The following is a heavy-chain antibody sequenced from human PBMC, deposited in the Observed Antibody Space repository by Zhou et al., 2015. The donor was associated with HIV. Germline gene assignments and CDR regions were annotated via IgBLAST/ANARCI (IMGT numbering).Heavy chain of an antibody. Sequence: QVQLVQSGAEVKKPGSSVKVSCKASGGTFSTYSIGWVRQAPGQGLEWMGGIIPLSGASSYAHKFQDRLTITADESTSTAYMELTGLRSEDAAVYYCARSSGNSDYAFDIWGQGTQIIVSS. V-gene: IGHV1-69*01. D-gene: IGHD3-22*01. CDR1: GGTFSTYS. CDR3: ARSSGNSDYAFDI. J-gene: IGHJ3*02. CDR2: IIPLSGAS.